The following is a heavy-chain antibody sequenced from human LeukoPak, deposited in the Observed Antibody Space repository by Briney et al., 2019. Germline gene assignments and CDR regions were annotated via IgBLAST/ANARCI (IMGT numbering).Heavy chain of an antibody. CDR3: ARFGTAIAEYSDY. D-gene: IGHD5-18*01. Sequence: KTSQTLSLTCTVSGGSISSGDYYWSWIRQPPGEGRGWHGYIYNSGSTYYNPSLKGRVTIAVVTSKNQFSLKLRYVTAADTAVYYCARFGTAIAEYSDYWGQGTLVTVSS. CDR2: IYNSGST. CDR1: GGSISSGDYY. V-gene: IGHV4-30-4*08. J-gene: IGHJ4*02.